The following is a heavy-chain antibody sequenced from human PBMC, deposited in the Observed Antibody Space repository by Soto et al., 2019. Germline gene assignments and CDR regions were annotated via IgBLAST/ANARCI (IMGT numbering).Heavy chain of an antibody. V-gene: IGHV4-59*02. J-gene: IGHJ6*02. CDR2: IQYSGST. CDR1: GASVRSSF. D-gene: IGHD5-18*01. Sequence: QVQLQESGPGLVKPSETLSLTCTVSGASVRSSFWSWIRQSPGKGLEWIGYIQYSGSTEYNPSLNRRVTMSVDTSKNQFSLKLTSVTAADTAVYYCTRAYKDDYGYYDSGDTMDVWGPGTAVIVSS. CDR3: TRAYKDDYGYYDSGDTMDV.